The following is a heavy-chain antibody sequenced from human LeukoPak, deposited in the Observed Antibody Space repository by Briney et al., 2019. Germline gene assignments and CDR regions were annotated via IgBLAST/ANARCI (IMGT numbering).Heavy chain of an antibody. CDR1: GFTFNNYN. CDR3: ATSPHYYYYYMDV. J-gene: IGHJ6*03. CDR2: ISSSGSTI. V-gene: IGHV3-48*04. Sequence: GGSLRLSCATSGFTFNNYNMNWVRQAPGKGLEWVSYISSSGSTIYYADSVKGRFTISRDNAKNSLYLQMNTLRAEDTAVYYCATSPHYYYYYMDVWGKGTTVTVSS.